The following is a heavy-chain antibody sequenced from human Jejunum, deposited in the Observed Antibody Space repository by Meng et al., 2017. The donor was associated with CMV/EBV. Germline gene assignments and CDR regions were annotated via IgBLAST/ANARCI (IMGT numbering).Heavy chain of an antibody. CDR2: ISGDGSGI. Sequence: CAASGSTFSSYWMHWVRQAPGKGLVWLSRISGDGSGINYADSVEGRLTISRDNAKNTLYLQINSHRADDTAVYYCARGSTGYGNFDYWGQGTLVTVSS. CDR3: ARGSTGYGNFDY. D-gene: IGHD5-12*01. V-gene: IGHV3-74*01. J-gene: IGHJ4*02. CDR1: GSTFSSYW.